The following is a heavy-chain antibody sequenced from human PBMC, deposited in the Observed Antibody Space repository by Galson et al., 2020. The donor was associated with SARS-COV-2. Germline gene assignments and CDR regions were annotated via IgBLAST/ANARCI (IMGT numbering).Heavy chain of an antibody. CDR1: GFTFSSYW. Sequence: GGSLRLSCAASGFTFSSYWMHWVRQAPGKGLVWVSRINSDGSSTSYADSVKGRFTISRDNAKNTLYLQMNSLRAEDTAVYYCAPREHYYFDSSGYYGYDYWGQGTLVTVSS. CDR3: APREHYYFDSSGYYGYDY. V-gene: IGHV3-74*01. CDR2: INSDGSST. J-gene: IGHJ4*02. D-gene: IGHD3-22*01.